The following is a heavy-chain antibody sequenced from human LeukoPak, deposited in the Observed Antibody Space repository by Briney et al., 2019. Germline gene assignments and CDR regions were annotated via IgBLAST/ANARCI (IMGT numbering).Heavy chain of an antibody. J-gene: IGHJ6*03. D-gene: IGHD2-2*02. Sequence: PSETLSPTCTVSGGSLSSYYWNWIRQPPGKGLEWIGYIYYSGSTNYNPSLKSRVTISVDTSKNQFSLKLSSVTAADTAVYYCAGTYTYYYYYYMDVWGKGATVTISS. V-gene: IGHV4-59*01. CDR2: IYYSGST. CDR3: AGTYTYYYYYYMDV. CDR1: GGSLSSYY.